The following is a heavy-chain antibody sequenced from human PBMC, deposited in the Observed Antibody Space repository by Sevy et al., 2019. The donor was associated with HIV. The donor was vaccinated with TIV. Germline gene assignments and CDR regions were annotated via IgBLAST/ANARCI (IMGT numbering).Heavy chain of an antibody. D-gene: IGHD2-8*01. CDR1: GFTLSKYS. CDR2: LSFRCGEI. J-gene: IGHJ4*02. V-gene: IGHV3-23*01. CDR3: AREGCTKPPDY. Sequence: QLGGSLRLSCAASGFTLSKYSMSWVRQPPGKGLEWVSTLSFRCGEINYADSVKGRFTISRDNSKSSVYLQMNNLRPEDTAVYYCAREGCTKPPDYWGQGTLVTVSS.